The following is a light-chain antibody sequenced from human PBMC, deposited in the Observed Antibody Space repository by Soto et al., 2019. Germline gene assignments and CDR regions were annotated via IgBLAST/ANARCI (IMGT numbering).Light chain of an antibody. CDR3: QQRSNWPPEIT. Sequence: EIVLTQSPATRSLSPGERATLSCRASQSVTTYLAWYQQKPGQAPXXLXYDASDRATGIPARFSGSVSVTDFTLTISSLEPEEFAGYYGQQRSNWPPEITFFQGTRLEIK. CDR2: DAS. V-gene: IGKV3-11*01. J-gene: IGKJ5*01. CDR1: QSVTTY.